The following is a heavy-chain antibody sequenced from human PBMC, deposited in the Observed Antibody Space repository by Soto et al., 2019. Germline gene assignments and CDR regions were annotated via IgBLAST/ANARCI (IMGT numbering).Heavy chain of an antibody. D-gene: IGHD3-10*01. CDR3: APGSSGAGGEDC. J-gene: IGHJ4*02. CDR2: IGGSGDPT. Sequence: EVQLLESGGGLVQPGGSLRLSCAASGFTFSSHAMTWVRQAPGKGLEWVSSIGGSGDPTYYADSVRGRFTISRDNSRNTLYLQMNTLRAEDTAVYYCAPGSSGAGGEDCWGQGTLVTVSS. V-gene: IGHV3-23*01. CDR1: GFTFSSHA.